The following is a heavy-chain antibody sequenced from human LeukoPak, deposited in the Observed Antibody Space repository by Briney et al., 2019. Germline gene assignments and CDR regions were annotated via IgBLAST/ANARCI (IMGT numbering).Heavy chain of an antibody. V-gene: IGHV4-30-4*01. CDR3: ARDPQGEGANAFDI. D-gene: IGHD1-26*01. Sequence: SETLSLTCTVSGGSISSGDYYWSWLRQPPGKGLEWIGCIYYSGSTYYNPSLKSRLTISVDTSKNQFSLKLSSVTAADAAVYYCARDPQGEGANAFDIWGQGTMVTVSS. CDR2: IYYSGST. CDR1: GGSISSGDYY. J-gene: IGHJ3*02.